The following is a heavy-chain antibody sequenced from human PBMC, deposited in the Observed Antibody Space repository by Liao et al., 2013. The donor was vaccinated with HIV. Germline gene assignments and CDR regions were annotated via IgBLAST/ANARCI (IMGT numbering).Heavy chain of an antibody. CDR3: ARDKVGATDPYFDY. CDR2: IYTSGST. D-gene: IGHD1-26*01. Sequence: QVQLQESGPGLVKPSQTLSLTCTVSGGSINSGNSYWSWIRQPAGKGPEWIGRIYTSGSTNYNPSLKSRVTMSVDTSKNQFSLKLSSVTAADTAVYYCARDKVGATDPYFDYWGQGTLVTVSS. J-gene: IGHJ4*02. CDR1: GGSINSGNSY. V-gene: IGHV4-61*02.